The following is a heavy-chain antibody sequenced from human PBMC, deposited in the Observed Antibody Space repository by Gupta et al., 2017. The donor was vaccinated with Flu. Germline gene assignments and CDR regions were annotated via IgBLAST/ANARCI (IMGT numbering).Heavy chain of an antibody. D-gene: IGHD6-25*01. V-gene: IGHV3-74*01. Sequence: VQLVESGGGLIQPGGSLRLSCSASAFTFTRYWMHWVRQGPGKGLVWVARINGDGSYASYADSVKGRFTISRDNAKNTLYMQMNSLRAEDTAVYYCVRENIGAQFWFDPWGQGTLVTVSS. CDR2: INGDGSYA. CDR3: VRENIGAQFWFDP. J-gene: IGHJ5*01. CDR1: AFTFTRYW.